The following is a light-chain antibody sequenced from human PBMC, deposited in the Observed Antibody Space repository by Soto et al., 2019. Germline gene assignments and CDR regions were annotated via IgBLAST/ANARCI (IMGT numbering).Light chain of an antibody. Sequence: QSVLTQPRSVSGSPGQSVTISCTGTSSDVGGYNYVSWYQQHPGKAPKLMIYDVSKRPSGVPDRFSGSKSGTTASLTISGLQAEDEADYYCCSYAGSYTFEVFGGGTKVTVL. V-gene: IGLV2-11*01. J-gene: IGLJ2*01. CDR3: CSYAGSYTFEV. CDR1: SSDVGGYNY. CDR2: DVS.